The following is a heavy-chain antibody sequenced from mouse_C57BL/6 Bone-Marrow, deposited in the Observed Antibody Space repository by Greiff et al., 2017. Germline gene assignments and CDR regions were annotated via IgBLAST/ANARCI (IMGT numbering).Heavy chain of an antibody. CDR2: FSLKSDNYAT. D-gene: IGHD6-1*01. J-gene: IGHJ4*01. V-gene: IGHV6-3*01. CDR3: AGFRICNGRRRGAMDY. CDR1: GFTFSNYW. Sequence: EVKLMESGGGLVQPGGSMKLSCVASGFTFSNYWMNWVRQSPEKGLEWVAQFSLKSDNYATHYEESVKGRFTISRADYKSSVYLQLNNFSAEDTGNDYSAGFRICNGRRRGAMDYWGQGTSVTVSS.